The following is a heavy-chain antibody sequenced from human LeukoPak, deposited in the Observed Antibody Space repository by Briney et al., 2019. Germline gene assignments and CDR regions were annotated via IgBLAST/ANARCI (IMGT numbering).Heavy chain of an antibody. J-gene: IGHJ4*02. Sequence: PSETLSLTCTVSGYSISSGYYWGWIRQPAGKGLEWIGSIYHSGSTYYNPSLKSRVTISVDTSKNQFSLKLSSVTAADTAVYYCASIRGYSYGYLGYYFDYWGQGTLVTVSS. CDR1: GYSISSGYY. V-gene: IGHV4-38-2*02. CDR2: IYHSGST. CDR3: ASIRGYSYGYLGYYFDY. D-gene: IGHD5-18*01.